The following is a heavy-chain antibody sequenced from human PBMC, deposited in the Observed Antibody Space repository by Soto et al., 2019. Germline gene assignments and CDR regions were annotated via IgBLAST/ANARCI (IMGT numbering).Heavy chain of an antibody. CDR2: IYYSGST. Sequence: ETLSLTCTVSGGSISSSSYYWGWIRQPPGKGLEWIGSIYYSGSTYYNPSLKSRVTISVDTSKNQFSLKLSSVTAADTAVYYCARRTAMVTSTWAVRRYYYYGMDVWGQGTTVTVSS. J-gene: IGHJ6*02. D-gene: IGHD5-18*01. V-gene: IGHV4-39*01. CDR3: ARRTAMVTSTWAVRRYYYYGMDV. CDR1: GGSISSSSYY.